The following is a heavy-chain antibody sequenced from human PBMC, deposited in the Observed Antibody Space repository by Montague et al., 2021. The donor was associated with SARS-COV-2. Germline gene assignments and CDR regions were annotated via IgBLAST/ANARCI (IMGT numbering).Heavy chain of an antibody. J-gene: IGHJ4*02. CDR3: ARAPDYDILASDLTEGFDF. Sequence: SETLSLTCAVYGGSFSGYYWSWIRQPPGKGLEWIGEINNSGSTNFNPSLKSRLTISVDTSKSQFSLKVSSVTAADTAVYFCARAPDYDILASDLTEGFDFWGQGTLVTVSS. D-gene: IGHD3-9*01. V-gene: IGHV4-34*01. CDR2: INNSGST. CDR1: GGSFSGYY.